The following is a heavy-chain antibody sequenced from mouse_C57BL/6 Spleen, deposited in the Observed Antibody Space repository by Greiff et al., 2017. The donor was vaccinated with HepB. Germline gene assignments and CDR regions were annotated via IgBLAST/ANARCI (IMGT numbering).Heavy chain of an antibody. CDR2: INPSSGYT. Sequence: LVESGAELAKPGASVKLSCKASGYTFTSYWMHWVKQRPGQGLEWIGYINPSSGYTKYNQKFKDKATLTADKSSSTAYMQLSSLTYEDSAVYYCARRHYGNYGAMDYWGQGTSVTVSS. CDR3: ARRHYGNYGAMDY. D-gene: IGHD2-1*01. V-gene: IGHV1-7*01. CDR1: GYTFTSYW. J-gene: IGHJ4*01.